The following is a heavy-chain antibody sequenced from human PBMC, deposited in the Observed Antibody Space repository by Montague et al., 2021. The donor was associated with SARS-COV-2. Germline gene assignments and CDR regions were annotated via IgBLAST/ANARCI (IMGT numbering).Heavy chain of an antibody. CDR3: ARSYGTTVVTRAFDY. V-gene: IGHV2-70*01. CDR2: IDWVDDK. D-gene: IGHD4-23*01. J-gene: IGHJ4*02. CDR1: GFSLSTSGMC. Sequence: PALVKPTQTLTLTCTFSGFSLSTSGMCVSWIRRPPGKALEWLTLIDWVDDKYYSTSLKTRLTISKDTSKNQVVLTMTNMDPVDTATYYCARSYGTTVVTRAFDYWGQGTLVTVSS.